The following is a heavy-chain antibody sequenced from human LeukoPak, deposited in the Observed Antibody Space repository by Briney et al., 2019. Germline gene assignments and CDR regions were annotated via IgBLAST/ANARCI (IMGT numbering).Heavy chain of an antibody. CDR1: GFTFSSYG. V-gene: IGHV3-33*01. Sequence: GGSLRLSCAASGFTFSSYGMNWVRQAPGKGLEWVAVIWSDGSNKNYADSVKGRFTISRDNSKNTLYLQMNSLRAEDTAVYYCARGGGLEWFDPWGQGTLVTVSS. J-gene: IGHJ5*02. CDR3: ARGGGLEWFDP. CDR2: IWSDGSNK. D-gene: IGHD2-15*01.